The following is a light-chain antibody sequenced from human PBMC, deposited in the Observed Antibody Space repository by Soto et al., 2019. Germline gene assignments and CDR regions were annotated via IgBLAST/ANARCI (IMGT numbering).Light chain of an antibody. Sequence: EIVLTQSPGTLSLSPGERATLSCRASQSVSSSYLAWYQQKPGQAPRLLIHGASNRATGIPDRFSGSGSGTDFTLTISSLEPEDFAVYYCQQRRDWPRTFGQGTKVDI. CDR1: QSVSSSY. CDR3: QQRRDWPRT. V-gene: IGKV3D-20*02. J-gene: IGKJ1*01. CDR2: GAS.